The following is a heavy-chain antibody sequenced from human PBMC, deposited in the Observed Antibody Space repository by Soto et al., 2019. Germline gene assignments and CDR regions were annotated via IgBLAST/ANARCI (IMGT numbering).Heavy chain of an antibody. CDR2: ISHSGST. Sequence: KTSETLSLTCSVYGGSFSGYYWSWICQPPGKGLEWIGEISHSGSTNYNPSLKSRVTISVDRSKNQFSLKLNSVTAADTAVYYCARGRSVAADRPGVAFDIWGQGTMVTVSS. CDR1: GGSFSGYY. J-gene: IGHJ3*02. D-gene: IGHD6-25*01. CDR3: ARGRSVAADRPGVAFDI. V-gene: IGHV4-34*01.